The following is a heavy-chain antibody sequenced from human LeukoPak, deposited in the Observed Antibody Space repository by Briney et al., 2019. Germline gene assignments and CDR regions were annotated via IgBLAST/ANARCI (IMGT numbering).Heavy chain of an antibody. CDR3: ARGDSSSWYEVPFDY. CDR2: IYPGDSDT. J-gene: IGHJ4*02. CDR1: GYSFTSYW. V-gene: IGHV5-51*01. Sequence: GESLKISCKGSGYSFTSYWIGWVRQMPGKGLEWMGIIYPGDSDTRYSPSFQGQVTISADKSISTAYLQWSSLKASDTAMYYCARGDSSSWYEVPFDYWDQGTLVTVSS. D-gene: IGHD6-13*01.